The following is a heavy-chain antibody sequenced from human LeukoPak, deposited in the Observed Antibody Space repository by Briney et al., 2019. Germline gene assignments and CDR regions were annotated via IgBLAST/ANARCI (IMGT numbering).Heavy chain of an antibody. J-gene: IGHJ4*02. Sequence: GGSLRLSCAASGFTFSSYAMSWVRQAPGKGLEWVSAISGPSGSWDYADSVKGRFTISRDNSKNTLFLQMNSLRSEDTAIYYCAKKVGLVSAPLYYFDVWGQGTLVTVSS. CDR1: GFTFSSYA. D-gene: IGHD5/OR15-5a*01. V-gene: IGHV3-23*01. CDR3: AKKVGLVSAPLYYFDV. CDR2: ISGPSGSW.